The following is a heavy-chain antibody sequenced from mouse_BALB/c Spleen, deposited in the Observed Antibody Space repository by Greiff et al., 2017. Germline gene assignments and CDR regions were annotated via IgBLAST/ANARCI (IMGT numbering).Heavy chain of an antibody. CDR2: ISNGGGST. D-gene: IGHD1-1*01. J-gene: IGHJ2*01. V-gene: IGHV5-12-2*01. CDR3: ARHVGSSFFDY. CDR1: GFTFSSYT. Sequence: EVKLVESGGGLVQPGGSLKLSCAASGFTFSSYTMSWVRQTPEKRLEWVAYISNGGGSTYYPDTVKGRFTISRDNAKNTLYLQMSSLKSEDTAMYYCARHVGSSFFDYWGQGTTLTVSS.